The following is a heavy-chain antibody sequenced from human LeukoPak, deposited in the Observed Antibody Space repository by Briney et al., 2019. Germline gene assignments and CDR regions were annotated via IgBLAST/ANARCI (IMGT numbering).Heavy chain of an antibody. CDR3: ARVAGYCSSTSNCYSDY. CDR1: GFTFSSYT. Sequence: PWGSLRLSCAASGFTFSSYTMNGVRQAPVRQAPGKGLEWVSSISSSSSYIYYADSVKGQFTISRDNAKSSLYLQMNSLRAEDTAVYYCARVAGYCSSTSNCYSDYWGQGTLVTVSS. CDR2: ISSSSSYI. V-gene: IGHV3-21*01. D-gene: IGHD2-2*01. J-gene: IGHJ4*02.